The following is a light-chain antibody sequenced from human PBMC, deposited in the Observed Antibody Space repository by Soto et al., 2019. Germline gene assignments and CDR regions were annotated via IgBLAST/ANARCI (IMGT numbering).Light chain of an antibody. Sequence: DTHMSLSPSSLSASVGDRITISWRASQDIGGRLAWFQQKPGKAPQYLIQAASILQSGVPSRFSGSGSGTEFILTINILQPEDFASYFCLQVYSCPRTFGLGTKVDVK. V-gene: IGKV1-12*01. CDR2: AAS. CDR1: QDIGGR. CDR3: LQVYSCPRT. J-gene: IGKJ1*01.